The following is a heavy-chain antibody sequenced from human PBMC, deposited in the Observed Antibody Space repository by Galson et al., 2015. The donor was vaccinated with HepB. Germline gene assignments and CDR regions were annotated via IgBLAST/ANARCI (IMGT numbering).Heavy chain of an antibody. D-gene: IGHD6-19*01. CDR3: ARLVFRGAVAGYIDAFDI. CDR2: IKQDGSEK. CDR1: GFTFSSYW. Sequence: SLRLSCAASGFTFSSYWMSWVRQAPGKGLEWVANIKQDGSEKYYVDSVKGRFTISRDNAKNSLYLQMNSLRAEDTAVYYCARLVFRGAVAGYIDAFDIWGQGTMVTVSS. V-gene: IGHV3-7*03. J-gene: IGHJ3*02.